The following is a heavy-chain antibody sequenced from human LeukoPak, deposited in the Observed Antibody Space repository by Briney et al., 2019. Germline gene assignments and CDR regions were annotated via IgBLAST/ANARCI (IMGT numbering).Heavy chain of an antibody. CDR2: INLSGST. Sequence: SSETLSLTCAVYGGSFSGYYWSWIRQPPGKGLEWIGEINLSGSTNYNPSLKSRVTISVDTSKNQFSLKLSSVTAADTAVYYCARDRRYSGSYWDAFDIWGQGTMVTVSS. CDR3: ARDRRYSGSYWDAFDI. V-gene: IGHV4-34*01. CDR1: GGSFSGYY. D-gene: IGHD1-26*01. J-gene: IGHJ3*02.